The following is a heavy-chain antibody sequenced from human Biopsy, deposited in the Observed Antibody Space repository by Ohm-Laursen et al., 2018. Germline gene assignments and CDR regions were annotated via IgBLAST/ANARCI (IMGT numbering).Heavy chain of an antibody. D-gene: IGHD2-2*01. CDR2: ISTYNGNT. CDR3: ARGGTLVVVPTAVLHSFDI. CDR1: GYTFSSYG. V-gene: IGHV1-18*01. J-gene: IGHJ3*02. Sequence: GSSVKVSCKASGYTFSSYGINWVRQAPGQGLEWLGWISTYNGNTNYAQTLQGRVTMTTDTSTSTAYMELRSLRSDDTAVYYCARGGTLVVVPTAVLHSFDIWGQGTMVTVSS.